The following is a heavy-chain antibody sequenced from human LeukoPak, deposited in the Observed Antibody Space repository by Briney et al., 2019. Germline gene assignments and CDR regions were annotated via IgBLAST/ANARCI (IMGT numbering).Heavy chain of an antibody. J-gene: IGHJ6*02. CDR2: VSSSGTYT. V-gene: IGHV3-11*05. D-gene: IGHD2-15*01. Sequence: GGSLRLSCAASGFTFSDYYMSWIRQAPGKGLEWVSYVSSSGTYTKYADPVKGRFTISRDNSKNTLYLQMNSLRAEDTAVYYCAKVQRDFVVVVAATRDYYYYGMDVWGQGTTVTVSS. CDR1: GFTFSDYY. CDR3: AKVQRDFVVVVAATRDYYYYGMDV.